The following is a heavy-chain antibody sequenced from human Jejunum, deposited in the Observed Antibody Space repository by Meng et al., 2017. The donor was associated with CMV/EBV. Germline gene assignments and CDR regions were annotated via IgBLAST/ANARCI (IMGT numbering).Heavy chain of an antibody. D-gene: IGHD3-10*01. J-gene: IGHJ4*02. CDR1: GGSISSGRYY. CDR3: AREYGSGYPPDY. V-gene: IGHV4-31*03. CDR2: IYYAGGT. Sequence: TVSGGSISSGRYYWNWIRQRPGKGLEWIGSIYYAGGTYYNPSLKSRISMSVDTSKNQFTLKLTSVTAADAAVYYCAREYGSGYPPDYWGQGTLVTVSS.